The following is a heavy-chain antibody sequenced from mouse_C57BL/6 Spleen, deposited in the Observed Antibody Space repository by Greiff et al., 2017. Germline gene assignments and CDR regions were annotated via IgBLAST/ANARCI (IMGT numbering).Heavy chain of an antibody. D-gene: IGHD4-1*01. CDR3: ASLTETVYYFDY. CDR1: GYAFSSSW. Sequence: QVQLQQSGPELVKPGASVKISCKASGYAFSSSWMNWVKQRPGKGLEWIGRIYPGDGDTNYNGKFKGKATLTADKSSSTAYMQLSSLTSEDSAVYVCASLTETVYYFDYWGQGTTLTVSS. CDR2: IYPGDGDT. J-gene: IGHJ2*01. V-gene: IGHV1-82*01.